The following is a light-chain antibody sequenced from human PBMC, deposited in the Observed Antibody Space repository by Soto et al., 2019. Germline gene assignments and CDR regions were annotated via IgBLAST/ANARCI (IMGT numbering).Light chain of an antibody. CDR1: SGHSSYA. Sequence: QAVVTQSPSASASVGASVKLTCTLSSGHSSYAIAWHQQQPEKGPRYLMKLNSDGSHSKGDGIPDRFSGSSSGAERYLTISSLQSEDEADYYCQTWGSGIHVFGGGTKVTVL. J-gene: IGLJ2*01. CDR3: QTWGSGIHV. V-gene: IGLV4-69*01. CDR2: LNSDGSH.